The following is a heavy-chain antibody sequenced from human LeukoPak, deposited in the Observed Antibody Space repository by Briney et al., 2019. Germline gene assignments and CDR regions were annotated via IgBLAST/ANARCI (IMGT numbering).Heavy chain of an antibody. CDR3: ARVNYGDLTFDY. CDR1: WCLISRGGYY. J-gene: IGHJ4*02. Sequence: PSGALALPCNFPWCLISRGGYYWSLIFQPPREGLGGVGYIYYSGSTYYNPSLKSRVTISVDTSKNQFSLRLSSVTAADTAVYYCARVNYGDLTFDYWGQGTLVTVSS. D-gene: IGHD4-17*01. CDR2: IYYSGST. V-gene: IGHV4-31*03.